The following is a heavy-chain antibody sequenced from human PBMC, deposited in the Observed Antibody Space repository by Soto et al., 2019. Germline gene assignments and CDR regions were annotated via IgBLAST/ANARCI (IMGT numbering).Heavy chain of an antibody. D-gene: IGHD6-19*01. CDR1: GGSISSYY. Sequence: SETLSLTCTVSGGSISSYYWSWIRQPPGKGLEWIGYIYYSGSTNYNPSLKSRVTISVDTSKNQFSLKLSSVTAADTAMYYCARESVAGSSDAFDIWGQGTMVTVSS. CDR3: ARESVAGSSDAFDI. CDR2: IYYSGST. J-gene: IGHJ3*02. V-gene: IGHV4-59*01.